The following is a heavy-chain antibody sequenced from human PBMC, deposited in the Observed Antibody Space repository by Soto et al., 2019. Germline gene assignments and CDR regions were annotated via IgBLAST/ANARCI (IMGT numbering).Heavy chain of an antibody. D-gene: IGHD2-2*01. Sequence: SVKVSCKASGGTFSSYAISWVRQAPGQGLEWMGGIIPIFGTANYAQKFQGRVTITADESTSTAYMELSSLRSEDTAVYYCASYAQYYYYGMDVWGQGTTVTVSS. CDR2: IIPIFGTA. J-gene: IGHJ6*02. CDR1: GGTFSSYA. CDR3: ASYAQYYYYGMDV. V-gene: IGHV1-69*13.